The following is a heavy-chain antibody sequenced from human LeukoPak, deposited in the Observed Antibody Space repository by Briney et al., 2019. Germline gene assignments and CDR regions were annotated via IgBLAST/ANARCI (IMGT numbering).Heavy chain of an antibody. J-gene: IGHJ3*02. D-gene: IGHD1-20*01. Sequence: GESLQISCKGSGYRFTSYWIGWGRRMPGKGLGGRGSIYPGDSDTRYSPSFQGQVTISADKSISTAYLQWSSLKASDTAMYYCARTRAGNNWNDRADAFDIWGQGTMVTVSS. V-gene: IGHV5-51*01. CDR2: IYPGDSDT. CDR1: GYRFTSYW. CDR3: ARTRAGNNWNDRADAFDI.